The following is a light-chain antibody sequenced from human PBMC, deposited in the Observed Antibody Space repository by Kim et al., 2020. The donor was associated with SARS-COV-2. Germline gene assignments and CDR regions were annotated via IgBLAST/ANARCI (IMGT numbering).Light chain of an antibody. Sequence: QPVLTQPPSASASLGASVTLSCTLSSDYSNYKVDWHQQRPGKGPRFVLRVGTGGIVGSKGDGIPDRFSVLGSGLNRYLTIKNIQEEDESDYHCGADHGSGSNFVVFGGGTQLTVL. CDR3: GADHGSGSNFVV. CDR1: SDYSNYK. J-gene: IGLJ3*02. V-gene: IGLV9-49*01. CDR2: VGTGGIVG.